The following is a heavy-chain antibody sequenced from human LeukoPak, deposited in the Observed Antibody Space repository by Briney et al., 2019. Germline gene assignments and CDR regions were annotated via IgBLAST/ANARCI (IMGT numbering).Heavy chain of an antibody. J-gene: IGHJ3*02. CDR3: ARGSWNYAFDI. V-gene: IGHV3-21*01. Sequence: GGSLRLSCAASEFTFSSYTLNWVRQAPGQGLQWVSSISGSSSSIYYADSVKGRFTISRDNAKDSLYLQMNSLGAGDTAVYYCARGSWNYAFDIWGQGTMVTVSS. CDR2: ISGSSSSI. D-gene: IGHD1-7*01. CDR1: EFTFSSYT.